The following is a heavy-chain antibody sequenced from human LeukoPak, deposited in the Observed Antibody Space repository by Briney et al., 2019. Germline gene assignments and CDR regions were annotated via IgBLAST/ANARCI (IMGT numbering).Heavy chain of an antibody. CDR3: AKPETSSSWPNWFDP. CDR2: ISGSGGST. Sequence: GGSLRLPCAASGFTFSSYAMSWVRQAPGKGLEWVSAISGSGGSTYYADSVKGRFTISRDNSKNTLYLQMNSLRAEDTAVYYCAKPETSSSWPNWFDPWGQGTLVTVSS. V-gene: IGHV3-23*01. J-gene: IGHJ5*02. CDR1: GFTFSSYA. D-gene: IGHD6-13*01.